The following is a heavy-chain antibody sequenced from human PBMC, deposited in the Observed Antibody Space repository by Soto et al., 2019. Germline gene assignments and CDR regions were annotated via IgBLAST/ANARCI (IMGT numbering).Heavy chain of an antibody. CDR1: GDSVTSHY. J-gene: IGHJ4*02. D-gene: IGHD3-9*01. CDR2: IHYTGFT. CDR3: ARAVQSAYISYFDS. V-gene: IGHV4-59*02. Sequence: SETLSLTCSFSGDSVTSHYLTWIRQSPEKGLEWIGYIHYTGFTHYNPSLNSRVTLSVDRSTNQFSLHLTSVTAADTAVYYCARAVQSAYISYFDSWGQGTLVTVSS.